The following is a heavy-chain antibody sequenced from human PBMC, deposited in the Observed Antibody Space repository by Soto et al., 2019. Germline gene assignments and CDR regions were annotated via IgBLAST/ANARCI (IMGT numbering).Heavy chain of an antibody. V-gene: IGHV3-33*01. CDR2: IWFDGSKE. CDR1: GFTFSSYG. Sequence: QVELVESGGGVVQPGGSLRLACAASGFTFSSYGMHWVRQAPGKGLEWVAVIWFDGSKEFYAASVEGRFTSSRDNSKNMVYLEMNSPRDVDTAVYYCARAGPAAMGWFYSWGQVTLVTVSS. J-gene: IGHJ5*01. D-gene: IGHD2-2*01. CDR3: ARAGPAAMGWFYS.